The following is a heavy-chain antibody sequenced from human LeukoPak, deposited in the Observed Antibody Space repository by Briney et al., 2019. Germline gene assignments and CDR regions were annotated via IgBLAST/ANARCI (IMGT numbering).Heavy chain of an antibody. Sequence: SVKVSCKASGYTFTGYYMHWVRQAPGQGLEWMGRIIPILGIANYAQKFQGRVTITADKSTSTAYMELSSLRSEDTAVYYCALAGKQQPEGYWGQGTLVTVSS. CDR2: IIPILGIA. V-gene: IGHV1-69*02. J-gene: IGHJ4*02. CDR3: ALAGKQQPEGY. D-gene: IGHD6-13*01. CDR1: GYTFTGYY.